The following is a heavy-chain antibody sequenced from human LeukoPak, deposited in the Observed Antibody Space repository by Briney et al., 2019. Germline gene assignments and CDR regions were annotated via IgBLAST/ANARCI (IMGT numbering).Heavy chain of an antibody. Sequence: GASVKVSCKASGYTFTSYGISWVRQAPGQGLEWMGWISAYDGNTNYAQKLQGRVTMTTDTSTSTAYMELRSLRSDDTAVYYCARVSAYCSSTSCYTVWYFDLWGRGTLVTVSS. J-gene: IGHJ2*01. CDR3: ARVSAYCSSTSCYTVWYFDL. CDR1: GYTFTSYG. D-gene: IGHD2-2*02. CDR2: ISAYDGNT. V-gene: IGHV1-18*01.